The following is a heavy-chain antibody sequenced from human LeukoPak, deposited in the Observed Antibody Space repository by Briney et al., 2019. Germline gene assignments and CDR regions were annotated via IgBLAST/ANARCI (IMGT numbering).Heavy chain of an antibody. V-gene: IGHV3-21*01. J-gene: IGHJ4*02. CDR1: GFTFSTYN. D-gene: IGHD1-26*01. Sequence: GGSLRLSCAASGFTFSTYNMNWVRQAPGKGLEWVSSISSSSTYIYYADSVRGRFTISRDNAKNSLYLQMNSLRAEDTAVYYCARTYSGSPDYWGQGTLVTVSS. CDR2: ISSSSTYI. CDR3: ARTYSGSPDY.